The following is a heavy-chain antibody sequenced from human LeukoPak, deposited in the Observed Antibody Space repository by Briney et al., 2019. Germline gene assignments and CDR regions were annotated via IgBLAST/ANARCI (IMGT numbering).Heavy chain of an antibody. J-gene: IGHJ4*02. CDR1: GYTFTRYY. CDR3: ARDFGEMPNY. D-gene: IGHD5-24*01. V-gene: IGHV1-46*01. CDR2: IDPSGGST. Sequence: ASVKVSCKPSGYTFTRYYMHWVRQAPGQGQEWMGIIDPSGGSTSYAQNFQGGVTMTRDATTSTVYLELSSLRSEDTAVYYCARDFGEMPNYWGQGTLVTVSS.